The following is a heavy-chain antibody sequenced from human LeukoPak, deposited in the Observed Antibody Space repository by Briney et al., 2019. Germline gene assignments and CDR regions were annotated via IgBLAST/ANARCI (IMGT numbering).Heavy chain of an antibody. D-gene: IGHD2-21*01. V-gene: IGHV3-30*02. CDR3: AKDSLAIRWGTHAFDI. Sequence: GGSLRLSCAASGFTFSNYGMHWVRQAPGKGLEWVAFIRYDGSNKYYADSVKGRFTISRDNSKNTLYLQMNSLRAEDTAVYYCAKDSLAIRWGTHAFDIWGQGTMVTVSS. J-gene: IGHJ3*02. CDR2: IRYDGSNK. CDR1: GFTFSNYG.